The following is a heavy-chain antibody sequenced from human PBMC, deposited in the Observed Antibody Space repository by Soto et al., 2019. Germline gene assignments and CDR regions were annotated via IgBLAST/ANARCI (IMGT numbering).Heavy chain of an antibody. J-gene: IGHJ4*02. D-gene: IGHD1-1*01. CDR3: ARSEMTYNWND. V-gene: IGHV3-23*01. Sequence: AGGSLRLSCAASGFTFRGDGMSWVRQAPGKGLEWVSSISGSGEMTHYAESVKGRFTISRDNSKNTLYLQMESLRAEDTALYYCARSEMTYNWNDWGQGTLVTVSS. CDR1: GFTFRGDG. CDR2: ISGSGEMT.